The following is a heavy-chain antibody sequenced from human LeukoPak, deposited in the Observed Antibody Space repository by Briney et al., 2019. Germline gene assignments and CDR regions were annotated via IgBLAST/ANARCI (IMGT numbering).Heavy chain of an antibody. CDR2: ISSSSSYI. CDR1: GFTFSSYS. CDR3: AREAGYSSSSSWFDP. D-gene: IGHD6-6*01. J-gene: IGHJ5*02. V-gene: IGHV3-21*01. Sequence: PGGSLRLSCAASGFTFSSYSMNWVRQAPGKGLEWVSSISSSSSYIYYADSVKGRFTISRDNAKNSLYLQMNSLRAEDTAVYYCAREAGYSSSSSWFDPWGQGTLVTVSS.